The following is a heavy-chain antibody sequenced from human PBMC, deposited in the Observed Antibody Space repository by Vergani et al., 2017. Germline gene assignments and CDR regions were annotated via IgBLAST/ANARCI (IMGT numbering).Heavy chain of an antibody. Sequence: EVQLLESGGGLLQPGGSLRLSCAASGFTFSSYAMSWVRQAPGKGLEWVSLIGESGVHTYYADSVKGRFTISRDNSKNTLYLQMNSLRAEDTAVYYCAKSAFSDYSSLHHFYYMDVWGKGTAVTVSS. CDR1: GFTFSSYA. J-gene: IGHJ6*03. V-gene: IGHV3-23*01. D-gene: IGHD4-17*01. CDR2: IGESGVHT. CDR3: AKSAFSDYSSLHHFYYMDV.